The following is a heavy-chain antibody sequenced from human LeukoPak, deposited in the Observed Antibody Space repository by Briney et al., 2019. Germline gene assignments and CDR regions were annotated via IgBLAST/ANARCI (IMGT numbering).Heavy chain of an antibody. D-gene: IGHD2-21*02. CDR1: GGSFSGYY. Sequence: PSETLSLTCAVYGGSFSGYYWSWIRQPPGKGLEWIGEINHSGSTNYNPSLKSRVTISVDTSKNQFSLKLSSVTAADTAVYYCARVTYYYYYMDVWGKGTTVTVS. J-gene: IGHJ6*03. V-gene: IGHV4-34*01. CDR2: INHSGST. CDR3: ARVTYYYYYMDV.